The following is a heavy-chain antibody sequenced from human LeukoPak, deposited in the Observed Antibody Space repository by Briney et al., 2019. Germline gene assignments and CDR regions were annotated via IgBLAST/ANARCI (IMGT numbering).Heavy chain of an antibody. CDR1: GFTFSSYS. CDR3: ARAYYDFWSGYSNWFDP. Sequence: GGSLRLSCAASGFTFSSYSMNWVRQAPGKGLEWVSSISSSSSSIYYAASVKGRFTISRDNAKNSLYLQMNSLRAEDTAAYYCARAYYDFWSGYSNWFDPWGQGTLVTVSS. CDR2: ISSSSSSI. J-gene: IGHJ5*02. D-gene: IGHD3-3*01. V-gene: IGHV3-21*01.